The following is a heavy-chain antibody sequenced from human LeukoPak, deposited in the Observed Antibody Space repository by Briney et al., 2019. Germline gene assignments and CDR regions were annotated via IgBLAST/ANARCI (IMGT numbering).Heavy chain of an antibody. J-gene: IGHJ4*02. CDR1: GGSISSGSYY. CDR3: ARSGSYYFDY. V-gene: IGHV4-61*02. Sequence: SETLSLTCTVSGGSISSGSYYWSWIRQPAGKGLEWIGRIYTSGSTNYNPSLKSRVTISVDTSKNQFSLNLSSVTAADTAVYYCARSGSYYFDYWGQGTLVTVSS. CDR2: IYTSGST. D-gene: IGHD1-26*01.